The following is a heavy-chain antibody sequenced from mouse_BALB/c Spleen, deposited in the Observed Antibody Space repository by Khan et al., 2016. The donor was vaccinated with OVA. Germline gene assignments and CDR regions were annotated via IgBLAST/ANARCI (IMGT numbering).Heavy chain of an antibody. CDR3: ARPPITTVVATSYWFFDV. Sequence: EVQLVESGGGLVKPGGSLKLSCAASGFTFSSYAMSWVRQTPEKRLEWVATINSGDTYTYYPDSVKGRFTISRDNAKNTLYLQMSSLRSEDTAMYYCARPPITTVVATSYWFFDVWGAGTTVTVST. CDR2: INSGDTYT. CDR1: GFTFSSYA. D-gene: IGHD1-1*01. V-gene: IGHV5-9-3*01. J-gene: IGHJ1*01.